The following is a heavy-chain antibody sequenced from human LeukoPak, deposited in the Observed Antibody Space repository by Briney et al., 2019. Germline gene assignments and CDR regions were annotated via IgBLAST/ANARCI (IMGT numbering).Heavy chain of an antibody. CDR3: AREYETLGAFDI. V-gene: IGHV4-59*12. Sequence: PSETLSLTCTVSGGSISNSYWSWIRQPPGKGLEWIGYIYYSGSTNYNPSLKGRVTISVDTSKNQFSLKLSSVTAADTAVYYCAREYETLGAFDIWGQGTMVTVSS. CDR2: IYYSGST. J-gene: IGHJ3*02. D-gene: IGHD7-27*01. CDR1: GGSISNSY.